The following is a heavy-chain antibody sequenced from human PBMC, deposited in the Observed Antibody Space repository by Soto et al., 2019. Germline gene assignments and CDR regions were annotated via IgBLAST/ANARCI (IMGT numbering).Heavy chain of an antibody. CDR1: GGAIRSGGYY. J-gene: IGHJ4*02. D-gene: IGHD2-21*01. V-gene: IGHV4-31*03. CDR3: ARRREGGDCFDY. Sequence: QVQLQESGPGLVKPSQTLSLTCTVSGGAIRSGGYYWSWIRKHPGKGLEWIGYIYYSGSTYYNPSLKSRVTISVDTSQHQFSLKLSSVTAADTAVYYCARRREGGDCFDYWGPGTLVTVSS. CDR2: IYYSGST.